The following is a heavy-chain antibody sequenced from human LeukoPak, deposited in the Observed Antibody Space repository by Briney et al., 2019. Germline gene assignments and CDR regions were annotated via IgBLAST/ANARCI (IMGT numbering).Heavy chain of an antibody. J-gene: IGHJ6*02. CDR3: ARGSSSGSYYNAYYYYGMDV. D-gene: IGHD3-10*01. V-gene: IGHV1-18*01. Sequence: GASVKVSCKASGYTFTSYGISWVRQAPGQGLEWMGWISAYNSNTNYAQKLQGRVTMTTDTSTSTAYMELRSLRSDDTAVYYCARGSSSGSYYNAYYYYGMDVWGQGTTVTVSS. CDR1: GYTFTSYG. CDR2: ISAYNSNT.